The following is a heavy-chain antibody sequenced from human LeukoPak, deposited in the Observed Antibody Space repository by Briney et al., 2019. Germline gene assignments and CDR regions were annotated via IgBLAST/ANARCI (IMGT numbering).Heavy chain of an antibody. D-gene: IGHD3-22*01. J-gene: IGHJ5*02. CDR2: IYYSGTT. Sequence: PGGSLRLSCAASGFTFSSYSMNWIRQPPGKGLEWIGYIYYSGTTYYNPSLKSRVTISIDTSKNQFSLKLSSVTAADTAVYYCARAKHDNRNWFDPWGQGTLVTISS. V-gene: IGHV4-59*08. CDR3: ARAKHDNRNWFDP. CDR1: GFTFSSYS.